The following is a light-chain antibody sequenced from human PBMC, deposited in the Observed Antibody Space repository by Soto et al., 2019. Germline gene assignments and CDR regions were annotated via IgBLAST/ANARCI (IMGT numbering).Light chain of an antibody. Sequence: DIVLTQSPGTLSLSPGERATLSCRASQSVRSWYLAWYQQKAGQAPRLLIYDASGRATGIPDRFSGSGSGTDFTLIISRLEPEDFEVYYCQQYGSSVTFGGGTKVEIK. CDR2: DAS. CDR1: QSVRSWY. V-gene: IGKV3-20*01. CDR3: QQYGSSVT. J-gene: IGKJ4*01.